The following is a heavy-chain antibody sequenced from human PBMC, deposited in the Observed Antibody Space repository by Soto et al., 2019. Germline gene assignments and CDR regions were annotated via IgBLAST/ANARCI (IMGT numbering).Heavy chain of an antibody. Sequence: QVQLVQSGAEVKKPWSSVKVSCKASGGTFSYYAINCVLQAPGQGLELLGGIITFLTKANFAQKLQGRVTITADESTSTVYMGLAVLSSEDTAVYYCARDPREAFQYDVVSFMNSWGQGALVTVSS. CDR1: GGTFSYYA. CDR2: IITFLTKA. V-gene: IGHV1-69*01. CDR3: ARDPREAFQYDVVSFMNS. D-gene: IGHD3-16*01. J-gene: IGHJ5*01.